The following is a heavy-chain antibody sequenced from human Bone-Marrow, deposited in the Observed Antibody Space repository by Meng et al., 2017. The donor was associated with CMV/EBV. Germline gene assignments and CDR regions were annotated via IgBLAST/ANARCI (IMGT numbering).Heavy chain of an antibody. V-gene: IGHV3-21*01. CDR1: GFTFSSYS. J-gene: IGHJ4*02. D-gene: IGHD2-8*01. CDR2: ISSSSSYI. Sequence: GESLKISCAASGFTFSSYSMNWVRQAPGKGLEWVSSISSSSSYIYYADSVKGRFTISRDNAKNSLYLQMNSLRAEDTAVYYCTTGYCTNGVCYSDGDWGQGTLVTVSS. CDR3: TTGYCTNGVCYSDGD.